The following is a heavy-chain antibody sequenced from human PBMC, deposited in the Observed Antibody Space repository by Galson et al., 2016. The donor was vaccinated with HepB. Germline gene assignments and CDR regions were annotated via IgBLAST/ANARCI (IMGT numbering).Heavy chain of an antibody. CDR2: ISGSGTGT. CDR3: AKMRSKYRSHYGILTGYYSFDY. V-gene: IGHV3-23*01. J-gene: IGHJ4*02. D-gene: IGHD3-9*01. CDR1: GLTFSSSA. Sequence: SLRLSCAASGLTFSSSAMSWVRQAPGKGLAWVSAISGSGTGTYYADSVKGRFTISRDNSKNTLYLQMNSLRAEDTAVYYCAKMRSKYRSHYGILTGYYSFDYWGQGTLVTVSS.